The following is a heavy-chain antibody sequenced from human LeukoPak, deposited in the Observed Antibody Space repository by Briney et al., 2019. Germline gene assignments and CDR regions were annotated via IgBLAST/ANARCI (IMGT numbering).Heavy chain of an antibody. CDR3: ARLRDGSSWVDAFDI. V-gene: IGHV4-34*01. Sequence: SETLSLTCSVYGGSLSDYYWSWIRQPPGKGLEWIGEINDSGSTNYNPSLRSRVTISVDTSKNQFSLNLSSVTAADTAVYYCARLRDGSSWVDAFDIWGQGTMVTVSS. CDR1: GGSLSDYY. D-gene: IGHD6-13*01. CDR2: INDSGST. J-gene: IGHJ3*02.